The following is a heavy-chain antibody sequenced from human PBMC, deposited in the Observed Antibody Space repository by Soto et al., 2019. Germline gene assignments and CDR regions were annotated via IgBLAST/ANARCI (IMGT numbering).Heavy chain of an antibody. CDR3: AKDSQRYSSSWTFDS. Sequence: QVQLVESGGGVVQPGRSLRLSCAASGFTFSSYGMHWVRQAPGKGLEWVAVISYDGSNKYYADSVKGRFTISRDNSKNPLYLQMPSLRAEDTAVYYCAKDSQRYSSSWTFDSWGQGTLVTVSS. D-gene: IGHD6-13*01. CDR2: ISYDGSNK. J-gene: IGHJ4*02. V-gene: IGHV3-30*18. CDR1: GFTFSSYG.